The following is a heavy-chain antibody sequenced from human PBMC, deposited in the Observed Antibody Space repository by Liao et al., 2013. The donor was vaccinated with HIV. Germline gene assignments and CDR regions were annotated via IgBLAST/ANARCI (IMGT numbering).Heavy chain of an antibody. D-gene: IGHD5-18*01. J-gene: IGHJ4*02. CDR1: GGSISSSSYY. Sequence: QLQLQESGPGLVKPSETLSLTCTVSGGSISSSSYYWGWIRQPPGKGLEWIGSISYSGSTYYNPSLKSRVAISIDTSKNQFSLKLSSVIAADTAVYYCARDQGNGRSYGVYWGQGTLVTVSS. CDR2: ISYSGST. CDR3: ARDQGNGRSYGVY. V-gene: IGHV4-39*07.